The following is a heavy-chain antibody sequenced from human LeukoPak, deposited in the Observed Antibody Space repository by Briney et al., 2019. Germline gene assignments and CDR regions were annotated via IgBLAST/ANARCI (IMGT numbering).Heavy chain of an antibody. CDR3: ARGRGYSYGYYYYGMDV. D-gene: IGHD5-18*01. CDR2: IGTAGDT. V-gene: IGHV3-13*01. Sequence: SGGSLRLSCAASGFTFSSYDRHWVRQATGKGLEWGSAIGTAGDTYYPGSVKGRFTISRENAKDSLYLQMNSLRAGDTAVYYCARGRGYSYGYYYYGMDVWGQGTTVTVSS. J-gene: IGHJ6*02. CDR1: GFTFSSYD.